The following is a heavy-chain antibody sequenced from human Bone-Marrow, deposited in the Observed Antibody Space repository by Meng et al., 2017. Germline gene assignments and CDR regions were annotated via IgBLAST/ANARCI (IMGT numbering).Heavy chain of an antibody. D-gene: IGHD3-10*01. V-gene: IGHV4-59*01. CDR3: ARGDSVFRGSMYNWFDP. Sequence: SETLSLTCTVSGGSISSYYWSWIRQPPGKGLEWIGYIYYSGSTNYNPSLKSRVTISVDTSKNQFSLKLSSVTAADTAVYYCARGDSVFRGSMYNWFDPWGQGTLVTVSS. J-gene: IGHJ5*02. CDR1: GGSISSYY. CDR2: IYYSGST.